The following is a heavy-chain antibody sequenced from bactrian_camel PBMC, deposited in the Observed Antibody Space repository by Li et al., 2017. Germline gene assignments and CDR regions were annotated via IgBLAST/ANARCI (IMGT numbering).Heavy chain of an antibody. J-gene: IGHJ4*01. V-gene: IGHV3S10*01. CDR2: LYANGGT. CDR3: NVGLCGTWPPGQDNY. D-gene: IGHD2*01. Sequence: DVQLVESGGGSVQTGETLRLSCLGVGVTFEGADMNWYRQPPGKGRELVSSLYANGGTYYHDSVKGRFTFAQANVENTNAVTLEMNSLKPEDTATYFCNVGLCGTWPPGQDNYWGHGTQVTVS. CDR1: GVTFEGAD.